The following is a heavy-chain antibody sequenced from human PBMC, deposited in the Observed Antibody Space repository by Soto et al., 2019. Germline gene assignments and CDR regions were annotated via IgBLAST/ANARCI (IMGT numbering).Heavy chain of an antibody. Sequence: QVQLQESGPGLVKPSETLSLTCSVSGGSLNSYYWSWIRQPPGKGLEWIGYIYYSGNTNYNPSLKSRVTISVDTSKNQFSLRLTSVTAADTAVYYCARRVLPATAVSDFDYWGQGTLVIVSS. V-gene: IGHV4-59*08. J-gene: IGHJ4*02. D-gene: IGHD2-2*01. CDR1: GGSLNSYY. CDR2: IYYSGNT. CDR3: ARRVLPATAVSDFDY.